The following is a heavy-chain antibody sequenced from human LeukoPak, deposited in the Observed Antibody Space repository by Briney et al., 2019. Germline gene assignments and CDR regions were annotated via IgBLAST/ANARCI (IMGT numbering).Heavy chain of an antibody. V-gene: IGHV1-69*13. CDR2: IIPIFGTA. CDR3: ARDSSGWSRYYYYGMDV. CDR1: GYTFTGYY. D-gene: IGHD6-19*01. J-gene: IGHJ6*02. Sequence: SVTVSCKGSGYTFTGYYMHWVRQAPGQGLEWMGGIIPIFGTANYAQKFQGRVTITADESTSTAYMELSSLRSEDTAVYYCARDSSGWSRYYYYGMDVWGQGTTVTVSS.